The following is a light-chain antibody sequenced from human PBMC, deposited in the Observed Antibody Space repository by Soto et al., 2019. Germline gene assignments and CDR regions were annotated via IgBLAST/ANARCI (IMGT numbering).Light chain of an antibody. CDR2: GAS. CDR3: QQYGRSPGYT. Sequence: EIVLMQSPGTLSLSPGERATLSCRASQSVSSSYLAWYQQKPGQAPRLLIYGASSRATGIPDRFSGSGSGTDFTLTISRLEPEDFAVYYCQQYGRSPGYTFGQGTKLEIK. J-gene: IGKJ2*01. CDR1: QSVSSSY. V-gene: IGKV3-20*01.